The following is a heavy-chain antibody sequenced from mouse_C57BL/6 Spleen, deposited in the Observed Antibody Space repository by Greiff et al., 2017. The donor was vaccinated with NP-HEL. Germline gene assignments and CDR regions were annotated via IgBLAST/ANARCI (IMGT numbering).Heavy chain of an antibody. Sequence: EVKLLESGAELVKPGASVKLSCTASGFNFKDYYMHWVKQRTEQGLEWIGRIDPEDGETKYAPKFQGKATITAYTSSNTAYLQLSSLTSEDTAVYYCASHYYGSSYGFDYWGQGTTLTVSS. V-gene: IGHV14-2*01. CDR1: GFNFKDYY. CDR2: IDPEDGET. CDR3: ASHYYGSSYGFDY. D-gene: IGHD1-1*01. J-gene: IGHJ2*01.